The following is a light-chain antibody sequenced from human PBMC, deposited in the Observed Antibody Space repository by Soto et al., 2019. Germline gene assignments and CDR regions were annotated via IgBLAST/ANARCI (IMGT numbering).Light chain of an antibody. J-gene: IGKJ4*01. CDR2: GAS. CDR3: QQFGTSPLT. CDR1: QSVGSSY. V-gene: IGKV3-20*01. Sequence: EIVLTQSPGTLSLSPGERATLSCRASQSVGSSYLAWYQQKRGQAPRLLIYGASIRATGIPERFSGSGSGTDFTLTVSRLEPEDVAVYYCQQFGTSPLTFGGGTKVEIK.